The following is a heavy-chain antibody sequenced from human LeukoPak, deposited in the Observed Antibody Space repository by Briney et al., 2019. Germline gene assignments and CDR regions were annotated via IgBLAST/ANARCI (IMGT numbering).Heavy chain of an antibody. CDR2: IYPDGNT. V-gene: IGHV3-53*01. J-gene: IGHJ4*02. D-gene: IGHD2-15*01. CDR3: ARRSYSGTICFLDY. CDR1: GFTVSNNF. Sequence: PGGSLRLSCAASGFTVSNNFMSWVRQAPGKGLQWVSVIYPDGNTYFTDSVKGRFTVSRDNSKHTLYLQMNSLRAEDTAVYYCARRSYSGTICFLDYWGQGTLVTVSS.